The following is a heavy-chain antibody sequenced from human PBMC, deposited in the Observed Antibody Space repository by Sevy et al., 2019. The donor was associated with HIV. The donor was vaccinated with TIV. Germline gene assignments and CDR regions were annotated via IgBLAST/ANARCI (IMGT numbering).Heavy chain of an antibody. D-gene: IGHD4-17*01. Sequence: SETLSLTCTVSGGSISTNSYYWGWIRQPPGKGLELIGSIYYNGYTYYNPSLKSRVTISVDTSKNQSSLMLISVTAADTAVYYCGSHGYGDYHTYFDYWGQGTLVTVSS. CDR3: GSHGYGDYHTYFDY. CDR2: IYYNGYT. J-gene: IGHJ4*02. CDR1: GGSISTNSYY. V-gene: IGHV4-39*01.